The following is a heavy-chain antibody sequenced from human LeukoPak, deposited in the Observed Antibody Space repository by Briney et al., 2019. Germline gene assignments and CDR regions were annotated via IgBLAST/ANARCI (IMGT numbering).Heavy chain of an antibody. D-gene: IGHD3-3*01. J-gene: IGHJ2*01. V-gene: IGHV4-30-2*01. CDR1: GGSISSGGYY. Sequence: SETLSLTCTVSGGSISSGGYYWSWIRQPPGKGLEWIGYIYHSGSTYYNPSLKSRVTISVDRSKNQFSLKLSSVTAADTAVYFCARDRPSLYYQDGGAYYGNWYFDLWGRGTLVTVSS. CDR2: IYHSGST. CDR3: ARDRPSLYYQDGGAYYGNWYFDL.